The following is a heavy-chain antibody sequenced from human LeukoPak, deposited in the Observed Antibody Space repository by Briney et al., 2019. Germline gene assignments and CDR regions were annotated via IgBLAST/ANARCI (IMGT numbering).Heavy chain of an antibody. D-gene: IGHD6-6*01. CDR3: ARYEYSSSSIYFDY. CDR1: GGTLSSYA. J-gene: IGHJ4*02. V-gene: IGHV1-69*13. Sequence: SVKVSCKASGGTLSSYAISWVRQAPGQGLEWMGGIIPIFGTANYAQKFQGRVTITADESTSTAYMELSSLRSEDTAVYYCARYEYSSSSIYFDYWGQGTLVTVSS. CDR2: IIPIFGTA.